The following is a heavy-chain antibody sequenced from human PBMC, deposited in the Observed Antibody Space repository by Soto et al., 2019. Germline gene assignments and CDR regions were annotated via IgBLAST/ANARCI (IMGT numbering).Heavy chain of an antibody. CDR1: SGPDRSHN. Sequence: QVQLQQSGPRLVKPSETLSLTCTVSSGPDRSHNWGWIRQPPGRGLEWIGYVYYTGDTAYNPSLRGRVTISADTSTNDTSLPLNSVTAADTAVYYCVRQGIDYLHGLVDVWGQGTTVSVSS. CDR3: VRQGIDYLHGLVDV. J-gene: IGHJ6*02. V-gene: IGHV4-59*08. D-gene: IGHD4-17*01. CDR2: VYYTGDT.